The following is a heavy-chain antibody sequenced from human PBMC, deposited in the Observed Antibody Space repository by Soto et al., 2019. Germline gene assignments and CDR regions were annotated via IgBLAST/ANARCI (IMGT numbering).Heavy chain of an antibody. Sequence: QIQLVQSGPEVKKPGASVKVSCKASGYTFDIYGISWVRQVPGQGHEWVGWISADNGDTKYAQRMQGRVTLTTDRATSTSYMELRSLRSDDTAVYYCARDRSYYYDSSGYPFDYWGQGSLVTVSS. CDR3: ARDRSYYYDSSGYPFDY. D-gene: IGHD3-22*01. V-gene: IGHV1-18*01. CDR1: GYTFDIYG. J-gene: IGHJ4*02. CDR2: ISADNGDT.